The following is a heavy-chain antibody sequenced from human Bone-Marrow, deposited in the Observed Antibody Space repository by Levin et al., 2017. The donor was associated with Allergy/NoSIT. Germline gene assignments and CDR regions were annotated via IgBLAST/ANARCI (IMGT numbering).Heavy chain of an antibody. V-gene: IGHV3-23*01. J-gene: IGHJ4*02. CDR2: MSDSGYIT. CDR3: AKGVDRTTVTTLAS. CDR1: GFTFSNYA. Sequence: GESLKISCAASGFTFSNYAMSWARQTPGKGLEWVSGMSDSGYITYYADSVKGRFTISRDNSYNTVYLQMSSLRVDDTAVYYCAKGVDRTTVTTLASWGQGSLVTVSS. D-gene: IGHD4-17*01.